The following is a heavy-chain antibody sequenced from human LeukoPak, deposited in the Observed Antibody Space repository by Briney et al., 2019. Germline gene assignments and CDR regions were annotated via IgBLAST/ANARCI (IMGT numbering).Heavy chain of an antibody. Sequence: GASVEVSCKASGYTFTSYGISWVRQAPGQGLEWMGWISAYNGNTNYAQKLQGRVTMTTDTSTSTAYMELRSLRSDDTAVYYCARVGYSSGWYSGKDYWGQGTLVTVSS. D-gene: IGHD6-19*01. CDR1: GYTFTSYG. J-gene: IGHJ4*02. CDR2: ISAYNGNT. V-gene: IGHV1-18*01. CDR3: ARVGYSSGWYSGKDY.